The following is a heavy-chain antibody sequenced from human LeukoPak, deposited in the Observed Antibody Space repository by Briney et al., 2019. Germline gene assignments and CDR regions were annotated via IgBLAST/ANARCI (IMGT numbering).Heavy chain of an antibody. CDR3: AREVVRYSRGWPDY. D-gene: IGHD6-19*01. V-gene: IGHV1-18*01. J-gene: IGHJ4*02. CDR2: ISAYNGYT. Sequence: ASVKVSCKASGYTFTNYAISWVRQAPGQGLERIGWISAYNGYTTYAQKFQGRVTLTTDTSTSTAYMDLGSLRSDDTAVYYCAREVVRYSRGWPDYWGPGTLVTVSS. CDR1: GYTFTNYA.